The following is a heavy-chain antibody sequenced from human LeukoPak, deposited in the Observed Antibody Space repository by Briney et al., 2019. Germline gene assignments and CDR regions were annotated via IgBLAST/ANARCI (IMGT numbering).Heavy chain of an antibody. D-gene: IGHD1-7*01. J-gene: IGHJ4*02. CDR2: ISGSGGST. CDR1: EFTFGDFA. V-gene: IGHV3-23*01. CDR3: ASRLELQS. Sequence: PGGSLRLSCTASEFTFGDFAISWVRQAPGKGLEWVSAISGSGGSTYYADSVKGRFTISRDNAKNSLYLQMNSLRAEDTAVYYCASRLELQSWGQGTLVTVSS.